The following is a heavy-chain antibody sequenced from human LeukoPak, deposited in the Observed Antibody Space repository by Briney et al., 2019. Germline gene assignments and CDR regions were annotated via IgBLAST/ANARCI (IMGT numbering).Heavy chain of an antibody. CDR3: ARDSSAITWSLATSNRPDY. V-gene: IGHV1-2*02. Sequence: ASMKVSCKASGYTFTGYYMHWVRQAPGQGLEWMGWINPNSGGTNYAQKFQGRDTMTRDTSISTAYMELSRLRSDDTAVYYCARDSSAITWSLATSNRPDYWGQGTLVTVSS. J-gene: IGHJ4*02. CDR2: INPNSGGT. CDR1: GYTFTGYY. D-gene: IGHD5-12*01.